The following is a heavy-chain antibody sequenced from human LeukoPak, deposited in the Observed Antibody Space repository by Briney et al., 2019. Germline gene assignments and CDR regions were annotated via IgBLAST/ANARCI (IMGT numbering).Heavy chain of an antibody. CDR1: GFTFNNYW. Sequence: GGSLRLSCAASGFTFNNYWMHWVRQAPGKGLVWVSRIDSDGSNTNYADSVKGRFTVSRDNAKNTLYLQMNSLRAEDTAVYYCARDDYGGYYLDYWGQGTLVTVSS. CDR3: ARDDYGGYYLDY. J-gene: IGHJ4*02. V-gene: IGHV3-74*01. CDR2: IDSDGSNT. D-gene: IGHD4-23*01.